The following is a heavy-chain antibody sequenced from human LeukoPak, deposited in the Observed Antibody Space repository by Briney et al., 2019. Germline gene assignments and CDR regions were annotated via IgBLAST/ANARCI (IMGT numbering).Heavy chain of an antibody. CDR1: GFLFSSFE. CDR3: ARVGPWRQLVHDYFDY. Sequence: PGGSLRLSCAASGFLFSSFEVNWVRQAPGKGLEWVSGISGSGGSTYYADSVKGRFTISRDNSKKTLYLQMNSLRAEDTAVYYCARVGPWRQLVHDYFDYWGQGTLVTVSS. J-gene: IGHJ4*02. V-gene: IGHV3-23*01. D-gene: IGHD6-13*01. CDR2: ISGSGGST.